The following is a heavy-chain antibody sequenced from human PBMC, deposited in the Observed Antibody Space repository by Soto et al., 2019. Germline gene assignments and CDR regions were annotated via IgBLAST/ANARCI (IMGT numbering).Heavy chain of an antibody. J-gene: IGHJ5*02. CDR1: GDSISSSSYY. V-gene: IGHV4-39*07. CDR2: IHYSGTT. D-gene: IGHD2-15*01. CDR3: ATLPPRIVVVKTEIPT. Sequence: SETLSLTCTVSGDSISSSSYYWDWIRQPPGKGLECIGSIHYSGTTYYNSSLKSRVTISVDKSKNQFSLELRAVTAADTAVYYCATLPPRIVVVKTEIPTWGQGTLVTVSS.